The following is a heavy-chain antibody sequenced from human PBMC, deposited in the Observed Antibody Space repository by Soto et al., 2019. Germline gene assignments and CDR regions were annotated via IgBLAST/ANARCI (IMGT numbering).Heavy chain of an antibody. V-gene: IGHV4-59*08. J-gene: IGHJ4*02. Sequence: SEIKSLTCTVVGDSISGYYWNWIRKPPEKGVEWIGNIYYTGSTNYNPSLKSRVTMSVDTSKNQFSLNLNSVTAADTAVYSCARLNIWSGYPADYWGQGTLVTVSS. D-gene: IGHD3-9*01. CDR1: GDSISGYY. CDR2: IYYTGST. CDR3: ARLNIWSGYPADY.